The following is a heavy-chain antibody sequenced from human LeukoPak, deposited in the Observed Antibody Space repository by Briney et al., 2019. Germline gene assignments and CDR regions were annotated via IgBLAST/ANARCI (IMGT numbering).Heavy chain of an antibody. J-gene: IGHJ4*02. V-gene: IGHV3-7*01. CDR2: ISSDGSGK. CDR3: GRVRPGDADY. CDR1: GFTFSGYW. Sequence: GGSLRLSCAASGFTFSGYWMTWVRQAPGKGLEWVASISSDGSGKYYMDSVKGRFTISRDNAKNSLFLQMNSLRAEDTAVHYCGRVRPGDADYWGQGTLVTVSS. D-gene: IGHD1-26*01.